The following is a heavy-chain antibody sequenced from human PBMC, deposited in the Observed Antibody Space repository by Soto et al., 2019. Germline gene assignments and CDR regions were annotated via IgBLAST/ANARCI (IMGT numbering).Heavy chain of an antibody. Sequence: EVQLVESGGGLVKPGASLRLSCAASGFTFSDAWMNWFRQAPGKGLEWVGRIKSKTDGGTTDYAAPVQGRFSISRDDSKNTLFLQMLSLKTEDTAVYYCITGTYGWCQGTLVTVSS. J-gene: IGHJ4*02. CDR2: IKSKTDGGTT. CDR3: ITGTYG. V-gene: IGHV3-15*07. CDR1: GFTFSDAW. D-gene: IGHD3-16*01.